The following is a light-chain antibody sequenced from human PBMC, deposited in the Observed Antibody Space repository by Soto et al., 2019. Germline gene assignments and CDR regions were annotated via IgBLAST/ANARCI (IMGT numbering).Light chain of an antibody. J-gene: IGKJ2*01. CDR1: QDISNY. CDR2: DAS. CDR3: QQFANLPYT. Sequence: DIQMTQSPSSLSASVGDRVTITYQASQDISNYLNWYQQKPGKAPKLLIYDASNLEAGVPSRFSGSGSGTDFTFTISSLHPEDIATYYCQQFANLPYTFGQGTKLEIK. V-gene: IGKV1-33*01.